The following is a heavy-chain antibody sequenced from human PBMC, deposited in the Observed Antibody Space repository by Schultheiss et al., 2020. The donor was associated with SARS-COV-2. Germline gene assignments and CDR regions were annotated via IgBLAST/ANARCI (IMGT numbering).Heavy chain of an antibody. J-gene: IGHJ4*02. Sequence: GGSLRLSCAASGFTFSSYAMSWVRQAPGKGLEWVSAISGSGGSTYYADSVKGRFTISRDNSKNTLYLQMNSLRAEDTAVYYCARSADYDFWSRYYFDYWGQGTLVTVSS. CDR3: ARSADYDFWSRYYFDY. V-gene: IGHV3-23*01. D-gene: IGHD3-3*01. CDR1: GFTFSSYA. CDR2: ISGSGGST.